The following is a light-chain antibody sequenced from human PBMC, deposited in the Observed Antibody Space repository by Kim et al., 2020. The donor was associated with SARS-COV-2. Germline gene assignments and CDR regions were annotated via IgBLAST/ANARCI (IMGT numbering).Light chain of an antibody. J-gene: IGLJ1*01. V-gene: IGLV3-1*01. CDR3: QAWDSSTNYV. Sequence: SYELTQPPSVSVSPGQTASITCSGDKLVDKYACWYQQKPGQSPVLVIYQDSKRPSGIPERFSGSNSGNTATLTISGTQAMDEADYYCQAWDSSTNYVFGAGTQLTVL. CDR1: KLVDKY. CDR2: QDS.